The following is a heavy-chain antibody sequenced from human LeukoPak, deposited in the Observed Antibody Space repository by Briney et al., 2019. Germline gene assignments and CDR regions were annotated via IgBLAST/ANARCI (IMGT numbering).Heavy chain of an antibody. D-gene: IGHD5-12*01. CDR2: IWYDGSNK. CDR3: AKGQGEDSGYDPGFDP. CDR1: GFTFSSYG. V-gene: IGHV3-33*06. Sequence: GGSLRLSCAASGFTFSSYGMHWVRQAPGKGLEWVAGIWYDGSNKYYADSVKGRFTISRDNSKNTLYLQMNSLRAEDTAVYYCAKGQGEDSGYDPGFDPWGQGTLVTVSS. J-gene: IGHJ5*02.